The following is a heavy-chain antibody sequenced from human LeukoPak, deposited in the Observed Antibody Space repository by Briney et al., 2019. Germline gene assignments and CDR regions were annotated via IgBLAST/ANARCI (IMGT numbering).Heavy chain of an antibody. V-gene: IGHV4-4*02. CDR2: IYHSGST. Sequence: SETLSLTCAVSGGSISSSNRWSWVRQPPGKGLEWIGEIYHSGSTNYNPSLKSRVTISVDRSKQQFSLKVTSVTAADTAIYYCARAGPWQIDPWGQGTLVTVSS. D-gene: IGHD3-10*01. CDR3: ARAGPWQIDP. J-gene: IGHJ5*02. CDR1: GGSISSSNR.